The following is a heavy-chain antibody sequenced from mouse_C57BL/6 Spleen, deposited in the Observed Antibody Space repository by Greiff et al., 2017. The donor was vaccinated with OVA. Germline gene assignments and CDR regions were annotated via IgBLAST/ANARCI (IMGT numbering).Heavy chain of an antibody. CDR3: ARGKLGLGVDY. CDR1: GFTFSDYG. CDR2: ISSGSSTI. D-gene: IGHD4-1*01. V-gene: IGHV5-17*01. Sequence: EVKLMESGGGLVKPGGSLKLSCAASGFTFSDYGMHWVRQAPEKGLEWVAYISSGSSTIYYADTVKGRFTISRDNAKNTLFLQMTSLRSEDTAMYYCARGKLGLGVDYWGQGTTLTVSS. J-gene: IGHJ2*01.